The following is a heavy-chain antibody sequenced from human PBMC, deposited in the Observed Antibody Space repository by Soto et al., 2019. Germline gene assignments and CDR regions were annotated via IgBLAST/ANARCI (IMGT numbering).Heavy chain of an antibody. J-gene: IGHJ4*02. CDR2: IYYSGST. CDR3: ARELSEVTTIDY. V-gene: IGHV4-31*03. D-gene: IGHD4-17*01. Sequence: QVQLQESGPGLVKPSQTLSLTCTVSGGSISRGGYYWSWIRQHPGKGLKWIGYIYYSGSTYYNPSLKSRVTISVDTSKNQFSLKLNAVTAADTAVYYCARELSEVTTIDYWGQGTLVTVSS. CDR1: GGSISRGGYY.